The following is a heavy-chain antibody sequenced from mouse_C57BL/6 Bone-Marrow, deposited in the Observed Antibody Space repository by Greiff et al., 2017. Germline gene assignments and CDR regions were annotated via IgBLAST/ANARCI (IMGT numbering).Heavy chain of an antibody. V-gene: IGHV1-69*01. J-gene: IGHJ3*01. Sequence: VQLQQPGAELVMPGASVKLSCKASGYTFTSYWMHWVKQRPGQGLEWIGEIDPSDSYTNYNQKFKGKSTLTVDKSSSTAYMQLSSLTSEDSAVYYWAREEIYYDYGFAYWGQGTLVTVSA. CDR3: AREEIYYDYGFAY. CDR2: IDPSDSYT. CDR1: GYTFTSYW. D-gene: IGHD2-4*01.